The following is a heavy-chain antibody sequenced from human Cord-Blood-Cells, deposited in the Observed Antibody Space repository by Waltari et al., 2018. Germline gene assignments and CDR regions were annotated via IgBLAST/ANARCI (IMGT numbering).Heavy chain of an antibody. J-gene: IGHJ6*02. D-gene: IGHD3-3*01. CDR2: INHSGST. V-gene: IGHV4-34*01. CDR3: ARGYRITIVGVVIARYGMDV. CDR1: GGSYSGYY. Sequence: QVQLQQWGAGLLKPSETLSLTCAVHGGSYSGYYWSWIRQPPAKGLEWIGEINHSGSTNDTPSLKSRDTISVDTSKNQFSLELSSVTAADTAVYYCARGYRITIVGVVIARYGMDVWGQGTTVTVSS.